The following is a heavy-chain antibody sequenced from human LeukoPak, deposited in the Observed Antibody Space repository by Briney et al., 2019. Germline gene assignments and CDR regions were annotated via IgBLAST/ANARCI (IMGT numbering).Heavy chain of an antibody. V-gene: IGHV1-18*01. D-gene: IGHD3-10*01. CDR1: GYTFTSYG. CDR3: ARTPRGLPSFNWFDP. CDR2: ISPYNGNT. J-gene: IGHJ5*02. Sequence: GASVKVSCKASGYTFTSYGINWVRQAPGQGLEWVGWISPYNGNTNSAQKLQGRVTMTTDTSTTTAYMELGSLRSDDTAVYYCARTPRGLPSFNWFDPWGQGTLVTVSS.